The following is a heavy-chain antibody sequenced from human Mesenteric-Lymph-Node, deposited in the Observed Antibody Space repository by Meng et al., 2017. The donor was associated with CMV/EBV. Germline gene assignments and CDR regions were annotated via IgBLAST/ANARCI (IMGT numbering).Heavy chain of an antibody. Sequence: YGGSFSDHYWSWIRQPPGKGLEWIGEINQSGSTNYNPSLKSRVTVSVDPSKNQFSLKLSSVTAADSAVYYCARAYCSSSGCFLYLDYWGRGTLVTVSS. D-gene: IGHD2-2*01. J-gene: IGHJ4*02. CDR1: GGSFSDHY. CDR3: ARAYCSSSGCFLYLDY. V-gene: IGHV4-34*01. CDR2: INQSGST.